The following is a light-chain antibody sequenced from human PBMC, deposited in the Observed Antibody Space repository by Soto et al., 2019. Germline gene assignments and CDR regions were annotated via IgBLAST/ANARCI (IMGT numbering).Light chain of an antibody. J-gene: IGKJ1*01. CDR2: AAS. CDR3: QQYGTSRT. V-gene: IGKV3-20*01. Sequence: EFVLTQSPGTLSLSPGERATLSCRASQSVSSSYLAWYQQKPGQAPRPLIYAASSRATGIPDRFSGSGSGTDFTLTISRLEPEDFAVYYCQQYGTSRTFGQGTKVEIK. CDR1: QSVSSSY.